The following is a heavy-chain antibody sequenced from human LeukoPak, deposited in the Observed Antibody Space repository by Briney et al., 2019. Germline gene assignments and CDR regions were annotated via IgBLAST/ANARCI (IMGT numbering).Heavy chain of an antibody. D-gene: IGHD3-10*01. CDR2: ISWNSGSI. CDR3: AKDSKSYGSSAFDY. V-gene: IGHV3-9*01. J-gene: IGHJ4*02. Sequence: GGSLRLSCAASGFTFDDYAMHWVRQAPGKGLEWVSGISWNSGSIGYADSVKGRFTISRDNAKNSLYLQMNSLRAEDTALYYCAKDSKSYGSSAFDYWGQGTLVTVSS. CDR1: GFTFDDYA.